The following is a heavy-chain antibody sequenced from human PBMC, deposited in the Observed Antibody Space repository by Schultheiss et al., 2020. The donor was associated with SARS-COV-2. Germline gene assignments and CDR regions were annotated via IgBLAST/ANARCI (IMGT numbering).Heavy chain of an antibody. V-gene: IGHV3-33*03. D-gene: IGHD5-18*01. CDR2: IWYDVSNK. J-gene: IGHJ4*02. CDR1: VFTFSPYE. Sequence: GESLKISCAASVFTFSPYEMNWVRQAPGKGLEWVAVIWYDVSNKYYADPVKGRFTISRDNAKNSLYLQMHGLRVEDTAVYYCAKEERGLQLWDLDYWGQGALVTVSS. CDR3: AKEERGLQLWDLDY.